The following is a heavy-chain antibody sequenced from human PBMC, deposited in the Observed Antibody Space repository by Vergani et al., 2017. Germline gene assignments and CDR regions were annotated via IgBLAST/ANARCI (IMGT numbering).Heavy chain of an antibody. CDR1: GGSISSYY. J-gene: IGHJ4*02. CDR3: ARDHRVRGEGGFDY. CDR2: IYYSGST. D-gene: IGHD3-10*01. Sequence: QVQLQESGPGLVKPSETLSLTCTVSGGSISSYYWSWIRQPPGKGLEWIGYIYYSGSTNYNPSLKSRVTISVDTSKNQFSLKLSSVTAADTAVYYCARDHRVRGEGGFDYWGQGTLVTVSS. V-gene: IGHV4-59*01.